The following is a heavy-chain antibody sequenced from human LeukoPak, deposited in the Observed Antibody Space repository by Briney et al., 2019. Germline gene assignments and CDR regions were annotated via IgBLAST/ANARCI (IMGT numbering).Heavy chain of an antibody. D-gene: IGHD5-24*01. CDR2: IYYSGST. V-gene: IGHV4-31*03. Sequence: SETLSLTCTVSGGSISSGGYYWSWIRQHPGKGLEWIGYIYYSGSTYYNPSLKSRVTISVDTSKNQFSLKLSSVTAADTAVYYCARADDYLNAFDIWGQGTMVTVSS. CDR1: GGSISSGGYY. CDR3: ARADDYLNAFDI. J-gene: IGHJ3*02.